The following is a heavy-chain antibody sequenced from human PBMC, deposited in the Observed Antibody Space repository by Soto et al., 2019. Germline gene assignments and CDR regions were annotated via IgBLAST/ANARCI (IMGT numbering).Heavy chain of an antibody. D-gene: IGHD1-26*01. CDR1: VFTFSIYT. CDR3: ARPTQRATARSWYFDL. J-gene: IGHJ2*01. V-gene: IGHV3-21*01. Sequence: SGGSLRLTCASSVFTFSIYTMNWVRHAPGKGPEWVSSISRSSSYIYYADSVKGRFTISRDNAKNSLYLQMNSLRAEDTAVYYCARPTQRATARSWYFDLWGRGTMVTVSS. CDR2: ISRSSSYI.